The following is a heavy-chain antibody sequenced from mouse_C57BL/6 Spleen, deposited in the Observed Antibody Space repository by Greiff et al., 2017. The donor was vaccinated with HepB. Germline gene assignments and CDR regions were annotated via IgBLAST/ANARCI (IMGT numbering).Heavy chain of an antibody. CDR2: ISSGSSTI. V-gene: IGHV5-17*01. D-gene: IGHD1-1*01. CDR1: GFTFSDYG. Sequence: EVMLVESGGGLVKPGGSLKLSCAASGFTFSDYGMHWVRQAPEKGLEWVAYISSGSSTIYYADTVKGRFTISRDNAKNTLFLQMTSLRSEDTAMYYCARRQYYYGSSYVWYFDVWGTGTTVTVSS. J-gene: IGHJ1*03. CDR3: ARRQYYYGSSYVWYFDV.